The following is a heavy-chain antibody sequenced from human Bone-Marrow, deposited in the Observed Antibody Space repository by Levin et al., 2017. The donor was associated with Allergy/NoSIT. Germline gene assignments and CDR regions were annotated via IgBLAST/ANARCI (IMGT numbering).Heavy chain of an antibody. CDR1: GYTFTSYD. CDR3: ARMYSSGWQRLYYYNGMDV. CDR2: MNPNSGNT. V-gene: IGHV1-8*01. Sequence: GESLKISCKASGYTFTSYDINWVRQATGQGLEWMGWMNPNSGNTAYAQKFQGRVTMTRDTSISTAYMVLSSLRAEDTAIYYCARMYSSGWQRLYYYNGMDVWGQGTTVTVSS. D-gene: IGHD6-19*01. J-gene: IGHJ6*02.